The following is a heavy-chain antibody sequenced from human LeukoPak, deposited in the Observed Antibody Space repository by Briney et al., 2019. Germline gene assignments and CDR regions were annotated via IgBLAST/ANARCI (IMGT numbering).Heavy chain of an antibody. J-gene: IGHJ6*02. CDR2: ISGYNGNT. V-gene: IGHV1-18*01. Sequence: ATVKVSCKASGYTFSNYGITWLRQAPGQGLECMRWISGYNGNTNYAQRLQDRVTMTTDTSTSTAYMELRSLRSDDTAVYYCAKFMTTINLFNYYTMDVWGQGTTVTVSS. D-gene: IGHD4-11*01. CDR3: AKFMTTINLFNYYTMDV. CDR1: GYTFSNYG.